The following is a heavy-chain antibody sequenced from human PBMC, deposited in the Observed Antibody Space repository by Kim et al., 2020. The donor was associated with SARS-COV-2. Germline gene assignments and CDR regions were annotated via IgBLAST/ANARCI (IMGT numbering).Heavy chain of an antibody. CDR3: ARQAVGATLAYYYYYGMDV. D-gene: IGHD1-26*01. CDR1: GYSFTSYW. J-gene: IGHJ6*02. CDR2: IYPGDSDT. V-gene: IGHV5-51*01. Sequence: GESLKISCKGSGYSFTSYWIDWVRQMPGKGLEWMGIIYPGDSDTRYSPSFQGQVTISADKSISTAYLQWSSLKASDTAMYYCARQAVGATLAYYYYYGMDVWGQGTTVTVSS.